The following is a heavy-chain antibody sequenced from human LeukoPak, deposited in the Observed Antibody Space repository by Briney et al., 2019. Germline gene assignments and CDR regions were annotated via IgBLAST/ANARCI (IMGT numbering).Heavy chain of an antibody. V-gene: IGHV4-59*08. Sequence: SETLSLTCTVSGGSISSYYWSWIRQPPGKGLEWIGYIHYSGSTNYNPSLKSRVTISVDTSKNQFSLKLSSVTAADTAVYYCARRNLYYDILTGYYTYFDYWGQGTLVTVSS. CDR1: GGSISSYY. CDR2: IHYSGST. J-gene: IGHJ4*02. D-gene: IGHD3-9*01. CDR3: ARRNLYYDILTGYYTYFDY.